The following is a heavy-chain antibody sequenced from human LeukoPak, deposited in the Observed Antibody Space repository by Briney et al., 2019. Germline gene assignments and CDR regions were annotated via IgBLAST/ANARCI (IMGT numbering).Heavy chain of an antibody. V-gene: IGHV1-69*13. CDR3: ARTPIPLYSSSLGLPPPYYYFDY. J-gene: IGHJ4*02. D-gene: IGHD6-13*01. CDR2: IIPIFGTA. CDR1: GGTFSSYA. Sequence: ASVKVSCKASGGTFSSYAISWVRQAPGQGLEWMGGIIPIFGTANYAQKFQGRVTITADESTSTAYMEPSSLRSEDTAVYYCARTPIPLYSSSLGLPPPYYYFDYWGQGTLVTVSS.